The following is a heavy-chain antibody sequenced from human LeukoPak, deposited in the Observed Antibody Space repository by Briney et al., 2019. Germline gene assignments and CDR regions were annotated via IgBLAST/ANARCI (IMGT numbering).Heavy chain of an antibody. D-gene: IGHD6-13*01. CDR2: IYYSGTS. CDR1: GGSIRSSH. J-gene: IGHJ5*02. V-gene: IGHV4-59*01. Sequence: SSETLSLTCTVSGGSIRSSHWSWIRQPPGKGLEFIGYIYYSGTSNYNPSLKSRVTMSVDTSNNQFSLKLNSVTAADTAVYYCAKAAGYSTIYWFDPWGQGTLVTVSS. CDR3: AKAAGYSTIYWFDP.